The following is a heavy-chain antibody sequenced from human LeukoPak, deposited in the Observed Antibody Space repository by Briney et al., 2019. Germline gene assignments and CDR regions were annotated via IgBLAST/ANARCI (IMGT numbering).Heavy chain of an antibody. D-gene: IGHD3-3*01. J-gene: IGHJ4*02. CDR1: GGTFSGYA. CDR2: IIPIFGTA. CDR3: ARISYYDFWSGYS. Sequence: SVKVSCKASGGTFSGYAISWVRQAPGQGLEWMGGIIPIFGTANYAQKFQGRVTITADESTSTAYMELSSLRSEDTAVYYCARISYYDFWSGYSWGQGTLVTVSS. V-gene: IGHV1-69*13.